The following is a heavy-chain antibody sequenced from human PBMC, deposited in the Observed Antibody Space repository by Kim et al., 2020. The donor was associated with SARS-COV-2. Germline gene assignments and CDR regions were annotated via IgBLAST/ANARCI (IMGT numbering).Heavy chain of an antibody. CDR3: ARPDPGIAVAGTI. CDR1: GYSFTSYW. CDR2: IDPSDSYT. J-gene: IGHJ4*02. V-gene: IGHV5-10-1*01. D-gene: IGHD6-19*01. Sequence: GESLKISCKGSGYSFTSYWISWGRQMPGKGLEWMGRIDPSDSYTNYSPSFQGHVTISADKSISTAYLQWSSLKASDTAMYYCARPDPGIAVAGTIWGQGTLVTVSS.